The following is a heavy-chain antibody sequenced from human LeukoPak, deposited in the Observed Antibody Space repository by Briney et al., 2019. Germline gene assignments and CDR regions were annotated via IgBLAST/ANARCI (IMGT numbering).Heavy chain of an antibody. CDR1: GFTFDDYA. CDR2: ISWDGGST. J-gene: IGHJ6*03. D-gene: IGHD6-13*01. CDR3: AKDMRIAAADTPYYYYYYMDV. Sequence: GGSLRLSCAASGFTFDDYAMHWVRQAPGKGLEWVSLISWDGGSTYYADSVKGRFTISRDNSKNSLYLQMNSLRAEDTALYYCAKDMRIAAADTPYYYYYYMDVWGKGTTVTVSS. V-gene: IGHV3-43D*03.